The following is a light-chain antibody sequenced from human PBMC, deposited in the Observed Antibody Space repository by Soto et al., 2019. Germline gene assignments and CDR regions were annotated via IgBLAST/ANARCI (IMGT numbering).Light chain of an antibody. J-gene: IGKJ1*01. CDR3: QQYSSWPGT. V-gene: IGKV3-15*01. CDR2: GAS. Sequence: EIVMTQSPATLSVSPGERATLSCRASQSVSSNLAWYQQKPGQAPRLLIYGASTRATGLPVRFSGSGSGTEFTLTISSLQSEDFAVYYCQQYSSWPGTFGQGTKVDIK. CDR1: QSVSSN.